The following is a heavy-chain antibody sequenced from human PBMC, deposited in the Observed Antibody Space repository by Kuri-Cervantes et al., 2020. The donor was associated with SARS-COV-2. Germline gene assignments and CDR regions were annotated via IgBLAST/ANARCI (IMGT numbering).Heavy chain of an antibody. J-gene: IGHJ6*03. CDR2: IKQDGSEK. V-gene: IGHV3-7*01. CDR1: GFTFSSYA. D-gene: IGHD6-13*01. Sequence: GGSLRLSCAASGFTFSSYAMSWVRQAPGKGLEWVANIKQDGSEKDYVDSVKGRFTISRDNAKNSLYLQMNSLRAEDTAVYYCARDPAAGLYYYYMDVWGKGTTVTVSS. CDR3: ARDPAAGLYYYYMDV.